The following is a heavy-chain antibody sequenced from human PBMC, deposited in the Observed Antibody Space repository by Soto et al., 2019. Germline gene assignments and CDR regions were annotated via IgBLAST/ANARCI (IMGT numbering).Heavy chain of an antibody. D-gene: IGHD3-3*01. J-gene: IGHJ6*02. Sequence: QVQLVESGGGVVQPWRSLRLSCAASGFTFSSYGMHWVRQAPGKGLEWVAVIWYDGSNKYYADSVKGRFTISRDNSKNTLYLQMNSLRAEDTAVYYCARDEVTIFGVVTPYYGMDVWGQGTTVTVSS. CDR1: GFTFSSYG. CDR3: ARDEVTIFGVVTPYYGMDV. V-gene: IGHV3-33*01. CDR2: IWYDGSNK.